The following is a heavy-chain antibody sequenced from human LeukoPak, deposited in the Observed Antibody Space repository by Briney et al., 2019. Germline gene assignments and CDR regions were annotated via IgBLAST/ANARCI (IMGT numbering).Heavy chain of an antibody. D-gene: IGHD5-12*01. J-gene: IGHJ4*02. Sequence: SDTLSLTCTVCVGRIKSYYGIWMRQPPEEGREWIAYIYHSGSTKYKPSLKRRVHISVDTSKNQFSLKLSSVTAADTAVYYCARDGYSGNDGLWGQGSLVTVSS. V-gene: IGHV4-59*13. CDR3: ARDGYSGNDGL. CDR2: IYHSGST. CDR1: VGRIKSYY.